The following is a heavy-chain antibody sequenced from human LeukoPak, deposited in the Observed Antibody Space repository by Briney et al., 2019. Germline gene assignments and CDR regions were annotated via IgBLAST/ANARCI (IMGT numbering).Heavy chain of an antibody. CDR3: AIYSGSYYGLDY. J-gene: IGHJ4*02. V-gene: IGHV1-24*01. Sequence: ASVKVSCKVSGYTLTELSMHWVRQAPGKGLEWMGGFDPEDGETIYAQKFQGRVTMTEDTSTDTAYMELSSLRSEDTAVYYCAIYSGSYYGLDYWGQGTLVTVSS. D-gene: IGHD1-26*01. CDR2: FDPEDGET. CDR1: GYTLTELS.